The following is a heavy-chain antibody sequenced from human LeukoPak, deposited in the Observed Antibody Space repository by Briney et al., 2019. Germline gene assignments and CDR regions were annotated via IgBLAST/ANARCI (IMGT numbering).Heavy chain of an antibody. Sequence: PGGSLRLSCVVSGLSVSKNDMNWVRQAPGKGLEWVSVINAPGRTKYADSVEGRLTISRDTSKNTPYLQMNSLRSEDTAVYYCTSRPTDGRGWGQGTLVIVSS. CDR3: TSRPTDGRG. CDR1: GLSVSKND. V-gene: IGHV3-53*01. CDR2: INAPGRT. J-gene: IGHJ4*02. D-gene: IGHD2-15*01.